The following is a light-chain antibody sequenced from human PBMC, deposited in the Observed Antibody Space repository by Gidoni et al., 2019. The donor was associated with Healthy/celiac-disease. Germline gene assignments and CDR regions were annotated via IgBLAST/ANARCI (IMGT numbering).Light chain of an antibody. Sequence: SYELTQPPSVSESPGQTARITCSGDALPKQYAYWYQQKPGQAPVLVIYKDRERPSGIPVRFSGSSTGTTVTLTISGVQAEDESDYYCQSADSSGHVVFGGGTKLTVL. V-gene: IGLV3-25*02. CDR3: QSADSSGHVV. CDR2: KDR. CDR1: ALPKQY. J-gene: IGLJ2*01.